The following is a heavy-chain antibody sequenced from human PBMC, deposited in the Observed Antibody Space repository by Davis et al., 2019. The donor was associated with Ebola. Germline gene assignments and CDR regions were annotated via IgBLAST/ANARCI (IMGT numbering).Heavy chain of an antibody. CDR2: INPSDGST. J-gene: IGHJ4*02. V-gene: IGHV1-46*03. CDR3: ARNYYGSGSSLDY. D-gene: IGHD3-10*01. Sequence: ASVKVSCKASGYTFTSNYMHWVRQAPGQGLEWMGIINPSDGSTSYAQKFQGRVTMTSDTSTSTVYMELSSLRSEDTAVYYCARNYYGSGSSLDYWGQGTLVTVSS. CDR1: GYTFTSNY.